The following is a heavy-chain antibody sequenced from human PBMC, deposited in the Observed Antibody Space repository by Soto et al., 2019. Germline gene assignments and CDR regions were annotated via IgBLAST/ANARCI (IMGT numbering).Heavy chain of an antibody. CDR2: ISGSGVST. D-gene: IGHD3-22*01. Sequence: GGCLRLSCAASGFTFSSYSMSWVRQAPGKGLEWVSAISGSGVSTYYADSVKGRFTISRDNSKNTLYLQMNSLRAEDTAVYYCAKSPGMYYYDSSGYYHYDYWGQGTLVTVSS. V-gene: IGHV3-23*01. CDR3: AKSPGMYYYDSSGYYHYDY. J-gene: IGHJ4*02. CDR1: GFTFSSYS.